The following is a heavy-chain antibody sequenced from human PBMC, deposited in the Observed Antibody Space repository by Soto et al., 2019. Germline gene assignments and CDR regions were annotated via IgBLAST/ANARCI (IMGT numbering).Heavy chain of an antibody. J-gene: IGHJ4*02. CDR1: GFTFSNAW. D-gene: IGHD3-22*01. V-gene: IGHV3-15*01. CDR3: TTDRYYDSSGYYYDY. Sequence: PGGSLRLSCAASGFTFSNAWMSWVRQAPGKGLEWVGRIKSKTDGGTTDYAAPVKGRFTISRDDSKNTLYLQMNSLKTEDTAVYYCTTDRYYDSSGYYYDYWGQGTLVTVSS. CDR2: IKSKTDGGTT.